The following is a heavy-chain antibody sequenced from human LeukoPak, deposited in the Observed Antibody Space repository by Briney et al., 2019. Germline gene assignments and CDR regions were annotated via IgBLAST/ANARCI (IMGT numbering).Heavy chain of an antibody. CDR3: ARDWRVGVWGSYRLILDY. CDR2: IKQDGSEK. CDR1: GFTFSSYW. Sequence: GGSLRLSCAASGFTFSSYWMRWVRQTPGKGLEWVANIKQDGSEKYYVDSLKGRFTISRDNAKNSLYLQMNSLRAEDTAVYYCARDWRVGVWGSYRLILDYWGQGTLVTVSS. V-gene: IGHV3-7*01. D-gene: IGHD3-16*02. J-gene: IGHJ4*02.